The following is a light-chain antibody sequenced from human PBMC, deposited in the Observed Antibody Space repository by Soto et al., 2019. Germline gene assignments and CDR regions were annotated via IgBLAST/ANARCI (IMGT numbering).Light chain of an antibody. CDR3: QSYDSTLSALV. Sequence: QSVLTQPPSVSGAPGLRVTISCTGSSSNIGAGYDVHWYQHLPGTAPKLLMYGNANRPSGVPDRFSGSKSGTSASLAITGLQAEDEADYYCQSYDSTLSALVFGGGTKLTVL. V-gene: IGLV1-40*01. CDR2: GNA. CDR1: SSNIGAGYD. J-gene: IGLJ3*02.